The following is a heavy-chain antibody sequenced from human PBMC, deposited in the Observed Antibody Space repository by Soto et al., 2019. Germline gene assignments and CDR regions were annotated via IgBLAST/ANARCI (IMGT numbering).Heavy chain of an antibody. CDR3: XXGLLLRVSYYYYYGMDV. J-gene: IGHJ6*02. CDR2: INPNSGGT. D-gene: IGHD2-15*01. V-gene: IGHV1-2*02. Sequence: QVQLVQSGAEVKKPGASVKVSCKASGYTFTGYYMHWVRQAPGQGLEWMGWINPNSGGTNYAQKFQGRVTMTRDTSISTAYMELSRLGSDDTAVYYXXXGLLLRVSYYYYYGMDVWGQGTTVTV. CDR1: GYTFTGYY.